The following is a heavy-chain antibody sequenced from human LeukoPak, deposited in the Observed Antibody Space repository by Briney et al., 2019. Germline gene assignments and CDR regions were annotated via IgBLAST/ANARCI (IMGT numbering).Heavy chain of an antibody. J-gene: IGHJ4*02. CDR2: ISANNGDT. D-gene: IGHD1-26*01. Sequence: ASVKVSCKASGYTFTSYVISWVRQAPGQGLEWMGWISANNGDTNYEQTFQGRVTVTTETSTTTDYMELRTLRSDYTAVYYCARDRDRSGSQSYWGQGTLVTVSS. CDR3: ARDRDRSGSQSY. V-gene: IGHV1-18*01. CDR1: GYTFTSYV.